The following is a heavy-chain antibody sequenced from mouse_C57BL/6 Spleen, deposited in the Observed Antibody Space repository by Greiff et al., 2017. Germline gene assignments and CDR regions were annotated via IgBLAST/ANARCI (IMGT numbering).Heavy chain of an antibody. Sequence: EVQVVESGGDLVKPGGSLTLSCAASGFTFSSYGMSWVRQTPDKRLEWVATISSGGSYTYYPDSVKGRFTISRDNAKNTLYLQRSSLKSEDTAMYYCAREEYYDLAWFAYWGQGTLVTVSA. CDR1: GFTFSSYG. D-gene: IGHD2-4*01. J-gene: IGHJ3*01. V-gene: IGHV5-6*01. CDR2: ISSGGSYT. CDR3: AREEYYDLAWFAY.